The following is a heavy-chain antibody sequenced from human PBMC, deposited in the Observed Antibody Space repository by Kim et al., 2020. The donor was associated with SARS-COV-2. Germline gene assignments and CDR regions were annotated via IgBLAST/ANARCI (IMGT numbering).Heavy chain of an antibody. Sequence: ASVKVSCKASGYTFTSYDINWVRQATGQGVEWMGWMNPNSGNTGYAQKFQGRVTMTRNTSISTAYMELSSLRSEDTAVYYCARAPLGGYEIDYWGQGTLVTVSS. CDR3: ARAPLGGYEIDY. V-gene: IGHV1-8*01. J-gene: IGHJ4*02. CDR1: GYTFTSYD. D-gene: IGHD5-12*01. CDR2: MNPNSGNT.